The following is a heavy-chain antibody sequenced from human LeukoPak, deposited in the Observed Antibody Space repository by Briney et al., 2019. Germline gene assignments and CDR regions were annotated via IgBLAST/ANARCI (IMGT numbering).Heavy chain of an antibody. D-gene: IGHD3-10*01. CDR2: INSDGSST. CDR3: AKLTSDTMVRGVTTDY. Sequence: GGSLRLSCAASGFTFSTYWMHWVRQAPGKGLVWVSRINSDGSSTSYADSVKGRFTISRDNAKNTLYLQMNSLRAEDTAVYYCAKLTSDTMVRGVTTDYWGQGTLVTVSS. V-gene: IGHV3-74*01. CDR1: GFTFSTYW. J-gene: IGHJ4*02.